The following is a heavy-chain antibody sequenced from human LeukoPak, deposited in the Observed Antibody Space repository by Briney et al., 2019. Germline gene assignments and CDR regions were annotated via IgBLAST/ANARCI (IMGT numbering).Heavy chain of an antibody. CDR3: AKSRGGSANGALQLSDT. D-gene: IGHD2-15*01. J-gene: IGHJ4*02. Sequence: PGGSLRLSCAVSGFAFGSEAMSWVRQSPARGLEWVASISPGGGTTYYADYVKGRFTISRDNSNNSLSVQMNSLRAEDTAVYFCAKSRGGSANGALQLSDTGAQGPLAPASP. CDR1: GFAFGSEA. CDR2: ISPGGGTT. V-gene: IGHV3-23*01.